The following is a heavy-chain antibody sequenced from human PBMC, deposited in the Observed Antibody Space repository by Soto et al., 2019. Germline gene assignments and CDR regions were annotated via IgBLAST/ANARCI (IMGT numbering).Heavy chain of an antibody. CDR1: GYTFTGYY. D-gene: IGHD5-12*01. V-gene: IGHV1-2*04. Sequence: GASVKVSCKASGYTFTGYYMHWVRQAPGQGLEWMGWINPNSGGTNYAQKFQGWVTMTRDTSISTAYMELSRLRSDDTAVYYCARDAHPPTPTRSGYDSNFDYWGQGTLVTVSS. CDR3: ARDAHPPTPTRSGYDSNFDY. J-gene: IGHJ4*02. CDR2: INPNSGGT.